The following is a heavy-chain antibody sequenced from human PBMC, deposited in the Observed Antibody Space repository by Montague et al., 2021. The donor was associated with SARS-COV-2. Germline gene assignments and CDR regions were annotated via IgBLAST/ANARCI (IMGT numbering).Heavy chain of an antibody. CDR1: GGSFSGYY. Sequence: SETLSLTCAVYGGSFSGYYWSWIRQPPGKGLEWIGEINHSGSTNYNPSLKSRVTISVDTSKNQFSLKLSSVTAADTAVYYCARGLVGLLWFGEKYLVGNWFDPWGQGTLVTVSS. J-gene: IGHJ5*02. V-gene: IGHV4-34*01. D-gene: IGHD3-10*01. CDR2: INHSGST. CDR3: ARGLVGLLWFGEKYLVGNWFDP.